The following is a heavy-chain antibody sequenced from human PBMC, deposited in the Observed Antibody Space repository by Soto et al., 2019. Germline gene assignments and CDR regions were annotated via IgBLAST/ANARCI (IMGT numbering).Heavy chain of an antibody. CDR1: GFTFSNYW. CDR3: ARGNYYSMDV. CDR2: INSDGSTT. J-gene: IGHJ6*02. Sequence: GGSLRLSCAATGFTFSNYWMHWVRQAPGKGLVWVSRINSDGSTTNYADSVKGRFTISRDNAKNTLYLQMSSLRAEDTAVYYCARGNYYSMDVWGQGTTVTSP. V-gene: IGHV3-74*01.